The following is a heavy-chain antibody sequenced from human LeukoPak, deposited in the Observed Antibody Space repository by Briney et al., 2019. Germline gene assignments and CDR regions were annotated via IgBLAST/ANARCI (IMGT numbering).Heavy chain of an antibody. D-gene: IGHD7-27*01. V-gene: IGHV4-34*01. Sequence: PSETLSLTCAVYGGSFSGYYWSWIRQPPGKGLEWIGEINHSGSTNYNPSLKSRVTISVDTSRNQFSLKLSSVTAADTAVYYCASRLNWGPGAFDIWGQGTMVTVSS. CDR1: GGSFSGYY. J-gene: IGHJ3*02. CDR2: INHSGST. CDR3: ASRLNWGPGAFDI.